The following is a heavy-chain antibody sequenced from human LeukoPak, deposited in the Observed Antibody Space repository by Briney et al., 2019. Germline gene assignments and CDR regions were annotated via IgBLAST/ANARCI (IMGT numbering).Heavy chain of an antibody. Sequence: SETLSLTCTVSGGSISSYYWSWIRQPPGKGLEWIGHIYYSGSTNYNPSLKSRVTISIDTSKNQFSLKLSSVTAADTAVYYCARDANLRGSYSYYYYGMDVWGRGTTVTVSS. D-gene: IGHD1-26*01. CDR3: ARDANLRGSYSYYYYGMDV. CDR2: IYYSGST. V-gene: IGHV4-59*01. J-gene: IGHJ6*02. CDR1: GGSISSYY.